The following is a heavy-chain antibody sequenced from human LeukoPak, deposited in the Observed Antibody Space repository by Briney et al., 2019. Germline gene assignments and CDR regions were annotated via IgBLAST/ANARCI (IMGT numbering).Heavy chain of an antibody. D-gene: IGHD5-12*01. Sequence: GGSLRLSCAASGFTFSSYGMHWVRQAPGKGLEWVAVISYDGSNKYYADSVKGRFTISRDNSKNTLYLQMNSLRAEDTAVYYCARPGTATITYFDYWGQGTLVTVSS. CDR1: GFTFSSYG. V-gene: IGHV3-30*19. J-gene: IGHJ4*02. CDR2: ISYDGSNK. CDR3: ARPGTATITYFDY.